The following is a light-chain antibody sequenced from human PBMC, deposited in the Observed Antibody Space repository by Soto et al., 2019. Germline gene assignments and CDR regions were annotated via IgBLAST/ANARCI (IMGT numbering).Light chain of an antibody. CDR3: QHYDSWPWT. Sequence: EIVMTQSPATLSVSPGESATLSCRASQSVIDDLAWYQQKPGQAPRLLICRASTRAAGIPARFSGRGSGTEFTLTISGLQSEDFAVYYCQHYDSWPWTFGQGTNLEVK. CDR1: QSVIDD. CDR2: RAS. V-gene: IGKV3-15*01. J-gene: IGKJ1*01.